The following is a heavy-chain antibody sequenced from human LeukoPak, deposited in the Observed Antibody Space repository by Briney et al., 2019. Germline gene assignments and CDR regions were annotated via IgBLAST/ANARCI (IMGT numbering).Heavy chain of an antibody. CDR1: GYTFTSYD. V-gene: IGHV1-8*01. Sequence: ASVKVSCKASGYTFTSYDINWVRQATGQGLEWMGWMNPNSGNTGYAQKFQGRVTMTRNTSISTAYMELSSLRSEDTAVYYCARVSPSWGYNAFDIWGQGTMVTVSS. CDR2: MNPNSGNT. CDR3: ARVSPSWGYNAFDI. J-gene: IGHJ3*02. D-gene: IGHD5-12*01.